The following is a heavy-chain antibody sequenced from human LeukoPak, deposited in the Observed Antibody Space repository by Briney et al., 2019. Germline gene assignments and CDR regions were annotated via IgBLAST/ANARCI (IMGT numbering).Heavy chain of an antibody. CDR3: NVRWGPNFDY. Sequence: GGSLRLSCSGSGFTFSTFWMHSVRQAPGKGLEWVSRISGDGSTTSYADSVKGRFTVSRDNAKNTLYLQMSSLRADDTAIYYCNVRWGPNFDYWGRGSLVTVSP. D-gene: IGHD3-10*01. V-gene: IGHV3-74*01. CDR1: GFTFSTFW. J-gene: IGHJ4*02. CDR2: ISGDGSTT.